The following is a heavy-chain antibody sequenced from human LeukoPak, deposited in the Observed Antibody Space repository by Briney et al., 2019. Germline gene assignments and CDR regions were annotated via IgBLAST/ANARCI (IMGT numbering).Heavy chain of an antibody. V-gene: IGHV3-21*01. CDR2: ISTGSNYI. CDR3: AKNVESKTLIRRSWFDP. D-gene: IGHD2-21*01. J-gene: IGHJ5*02. Sequence: GGSLRLSCTASGFTFGSYNMNWVRQAPGKGLEWVSTISTGSNYIYYADSVKGRFTISRDNAKGSLYLQMSSLRAEDTAVYYCAKNVESKTLIRRSWFDPWGQGTLVTVSS. CDR1: GFTFGSYN.